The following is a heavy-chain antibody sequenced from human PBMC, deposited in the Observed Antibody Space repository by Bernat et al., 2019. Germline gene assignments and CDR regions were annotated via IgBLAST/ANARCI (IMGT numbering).Heavy chain of an antibody. CDR3: AREGSDTPYNWFDP. CDR2: ISSDGSTT. J-gene: IGHJ5*02. V-gene: IGHV3-74*01. D-gene: IGHD5-18*01. Sequence: EVQLVESGGGFVQPGGSLRLSCAASGFTFSNYWMHWVRQAPGKGLVWVSRISSDGSTTSYADSVKGRFTISGDNAKNTLFLQMNSLSAEDTAVYFCAREGSDTPYNWFDPWGQGTLVTVSS. CDR1: GFTFSNYW.